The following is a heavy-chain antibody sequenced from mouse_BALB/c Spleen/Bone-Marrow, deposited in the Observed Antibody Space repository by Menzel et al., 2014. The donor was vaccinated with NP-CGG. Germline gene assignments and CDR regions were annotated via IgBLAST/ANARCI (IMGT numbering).Heavy chain of an antibody. CDR2: ISPGDGVI. D-gene: IGHD4-1*01. CDR3: KRSLGRFAY. V-gene: IGHV1S53*02. CDR1: GYTFTDHA. Sequence: VQLQQSDAELVKPGASVKISCKASGYTFTDHAIHWVKQKPEQGLEWIGYISPGDGVIKYNEKFKGKAILTADRSSSTAYMQRNSLTSEDSAVYFCKRSLGRFAYWGQGTLVTVSA. J-gene: IGHJ3*01.